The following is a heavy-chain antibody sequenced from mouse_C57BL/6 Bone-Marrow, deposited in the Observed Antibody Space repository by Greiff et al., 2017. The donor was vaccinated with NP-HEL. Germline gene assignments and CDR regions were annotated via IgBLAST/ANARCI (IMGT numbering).Heavy chain of an antibody. Sequence: VQLKQSGAELVRPGASVKLSCTASGFNIKDDYMHWVKQRPEQGLEWIGWIDPENGYTEYASKFKGKANLTVDTSSNTAYLQLSILTSEDTAVDYCTPITPGGFAYWGQGTLVTVSA. CDR2: IDPENGYT. CDR1: GFNIKDDY. V-gene: IGHV14-4*01. CDR3: TPITPGGFAY. D-gene: IGHD1-1*01. J-gene: IGHJ3*01.